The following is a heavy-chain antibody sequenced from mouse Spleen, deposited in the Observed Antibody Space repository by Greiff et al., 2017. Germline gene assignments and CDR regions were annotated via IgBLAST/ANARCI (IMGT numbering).Heavy chain of an antibody. D-gene: IGHD1-2*01. CDR1: GFSLTSYG. Sequence: VQVVESGPGLVAPSQSLSITCTISGFSLTSYGVHWVRQPPGKGLEWLVVIWSDGSTTYNSALKSRLSISKDNSKSQVFLKMNSLQTDDTAMYYCARHALISGNAMDYWGQGTSVTVSS. V-gene: IGHV2-6-1*01. CDR3: ARHALISGNAMDY. CDR2: IWSDGST. J-gene: IGHJ4*01.